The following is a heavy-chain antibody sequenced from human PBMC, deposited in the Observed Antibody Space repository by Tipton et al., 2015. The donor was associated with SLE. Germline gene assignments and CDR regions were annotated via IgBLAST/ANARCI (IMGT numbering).Heavy chain of an antibody. CDR2: ISWNSGSI. CDR1: GFTFDDYA. D-gene: IGHD3-22*01. J-gene: IGHJ4*02. CDR3: AKDMYSSGTYFDY. Sequence: SLRLSCAASGFTFDDYAMHWVRQAPGKGLEWVSGISWNSGSIGYADSVKGRFTISRDNAKNSLYLQMNSLRAGDTALYYCAKDMYSSGTYFDYWGQGTLVTVSS. V-gene: IGHV3-9*01.